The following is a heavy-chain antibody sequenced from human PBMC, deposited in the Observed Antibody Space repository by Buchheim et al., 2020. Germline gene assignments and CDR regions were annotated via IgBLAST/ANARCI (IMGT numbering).Heavy chain of an antibody. CDR3: ARQLLSDYYDSSGYSVHFDY. CDR2: IYYSGST. Sequence: QVQLQESGPGLVKPSETLSLTCTVSGGSISSYYWSWIRQPPGKGLEWIGYIYYSGSTNYNPSLKSRVTISVDTSKNQFSLKLSSVTAADTAVYYCARQLLSDYYDSSGYSVHFDYWGQGTL. J-gene: IGHJ4*02. CDR1: GGSISSYY. D-gene: IGHD3-22*01. V-gene: IGHV4-59*08.